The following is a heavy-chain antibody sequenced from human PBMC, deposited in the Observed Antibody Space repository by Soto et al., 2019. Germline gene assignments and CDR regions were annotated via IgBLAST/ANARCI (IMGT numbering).Heavy chain of an antibody. CDR2: ISYDGSNK. Sequence: GGSLRLSCAASGFTFSSYAMHWVRQAPGKGLEWVAVISYDGSNKYYADSVKGRFTISRDNSKNTLYLQMNSLRAEDTAVYYCATIEGSGSYCVVPPSFDYWGQGTLVTVSS. CDR1: GFTFSSYA. J-gene: IGHJ4*02. V-gene: IGHV3-30-3*01. D-gene: IGHD1-26*01. CDR3: ATIEGSGSYCVVPPSFDY.